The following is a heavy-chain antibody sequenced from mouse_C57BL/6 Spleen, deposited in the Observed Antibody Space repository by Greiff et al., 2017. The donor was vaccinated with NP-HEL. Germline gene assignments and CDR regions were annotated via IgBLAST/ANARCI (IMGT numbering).Heavy chain of an antibody. D-gene: IGHD3-2*02. CDR1: EYEFPSHD. CDR3: ARHGGDSSGYVPWFAY. J-gene: IGHJ3*01. V-gene: IGHV5-2*01. CDR2: INSDGGST. Sequence: EVKLMESGGGLVQPGESLKLSCESNEYEFPSHDMSWVRKTPEKRLELVAAINSDGGSTYYPDTMERRFIISRDNTKKTLYLQMSSLRSEDTALYYCARHGGDSSGYVPWFAYWGQGTLVTVSA.